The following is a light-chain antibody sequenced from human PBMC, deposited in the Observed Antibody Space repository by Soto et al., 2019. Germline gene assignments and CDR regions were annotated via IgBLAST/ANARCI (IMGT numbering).Light chain of an antibody. CDR2: NTS. CDR1: QSLSSP. Sequence: EIVLTQSPATLSLSPGERATLSCRASQSLSSPLAWYQHKPGQAPRLLIYNTSNRATGISARFSGTGSGTNFTLTISSLEPDDFAVYYCHQRSIWPRFTFGSGPKVDIK. J-gene: IGKJ3*01. CDR3: HQRSIWPRFT. V-gene: IGKV3-11*01.